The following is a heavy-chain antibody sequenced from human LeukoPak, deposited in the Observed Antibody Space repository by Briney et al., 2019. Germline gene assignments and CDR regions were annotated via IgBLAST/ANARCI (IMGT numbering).Heavy chain of an antibody. CDR2: IIPIFGTA. D-gene: IGHD2-15*01. J-gene: IGHJ5*02. Sequence: SVKVSCKASGGTFSSYAISWVRQAPGQGLEWMGGIIPIFGTANYARKFQGRVTITTDESTSTAYMELSSLRSEDTAVYYCARGYCSGGTCYLVENWFDPWGQGTLVTVSS. CDR1: GGTFSSYA. CDR3: ARGYCSGGTCYLVENWFDP. V-gene: IGHV1-69*05.